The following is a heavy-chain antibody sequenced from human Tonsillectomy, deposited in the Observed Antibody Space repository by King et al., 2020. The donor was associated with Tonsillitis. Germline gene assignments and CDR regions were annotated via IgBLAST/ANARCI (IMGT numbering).Heavy chain of an antibody. D-gene: IGHD7-27*01. J-gene: IGHJ4*02. Sequence: VQLVESGGGLVQPGGSLRLSCAASGFTFSSFSMNWVRQAPGKGLEWVAYIGGDSTNLDYVDSVKGRFTISRDTAKNSLFLQMTSLRAEDTAVYYCARDHYWGFDYWGQGALVTVSS. CDR3: ARDHYWGFDY. CDR2: IGGDSTNL. V-gene: IGHV3-48*01. CDR1: GFTFSSFS.